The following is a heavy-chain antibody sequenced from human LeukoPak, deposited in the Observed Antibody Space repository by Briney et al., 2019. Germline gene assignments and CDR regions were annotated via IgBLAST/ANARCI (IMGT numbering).Heavy chain of an antibody. J-gene: IGHJ4*02. D-gene: IGHD3-3*01. V-gene: IGHV3-7*01. CDR2: IKQDGSEK. CDR1: GFTFSSYW. Sequence: PGGSLRLSWATSGFTFSSYWMSWVRQAPGKGLEWVANIKQDGSEKYYVDSVKGRFTISRDNAKNSLYLQMNSLRAEDTAVYYCARSSDDFWSGYPTYFDYWGQGTLVTVS. CDR3: ARSSDDFWSGYPTYFDY.